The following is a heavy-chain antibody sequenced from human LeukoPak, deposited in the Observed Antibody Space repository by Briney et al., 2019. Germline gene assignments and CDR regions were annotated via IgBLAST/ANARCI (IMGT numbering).Heavy chain of an antibody. D-gene: IGHD3-3*01. J-gene: IGHJ6*03. CDR1: GGTFSSYA. Sequence: SVKVSCKASGGTFSSYAISWVRQAPGQGLEWMGGIIPIFGTASYAQKFQGRVTITTDESTSTAYMELSSLRSEDTAVYYCARGRGFLEWSAYYYMDVWGKGTTVTVSS. CDR3: ARGRGFLEWSAYYYMDV. V-gene: IGHV1-69*05. CDR2: IIPIFGTA.